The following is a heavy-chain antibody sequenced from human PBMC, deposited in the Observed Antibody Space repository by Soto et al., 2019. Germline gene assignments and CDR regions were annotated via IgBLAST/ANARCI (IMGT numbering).Heavy chain of an antibody. CDR3: ARYGYSYSMRFFDK. Sequence: PSETLSLTCSVSNESIYGYYWSWIRQPPGKGLEWIGYVYFSGSTYYNPSLKSRVTMSVDTSKDQLSLKLTSLTAADTAVYYCARYGYSYSMRFFDKWGQGTRVTVSS. V-gene: IGHV4-59*08. D-gene: IGHD5-18*01. CDR1: NESIYGYY. J-gene: IGHJ4*02. CDR2: VYFSGST.